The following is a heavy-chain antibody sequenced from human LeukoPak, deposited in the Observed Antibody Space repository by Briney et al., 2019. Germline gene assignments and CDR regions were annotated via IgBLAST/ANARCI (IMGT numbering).Heavy chain of an antibody. CDR1: GGSISSGSYY. J-gene: IGHJ4*02. CDR3: ARGGERYCSSTSCSLDY. Sequence: SQTLSLTCTVSGGSISSGSYYWSWIRQPAGKGLEWIGRIYTSGSTNYNPSLKSRVTISVDTSKNQFSLKLSSVTAADTAVYYCARGGERYCSSTSCSLDYWAQGTLVTASS. V-gene: IGHV4-61*02. CDR2: IYTSGST. D-gene: IGHD2-2*01.